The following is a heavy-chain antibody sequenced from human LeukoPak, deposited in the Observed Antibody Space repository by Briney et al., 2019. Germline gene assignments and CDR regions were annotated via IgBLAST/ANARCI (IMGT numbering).Heavy chain of an antibody. D-gene: IGHD6-19*01. CDR3: ARNWVAGLFDH. CDR1: EFTFSSYA. J-gene: IGHJ4*02. V-gene: IGHV3-23*01. Sequence: PGGSLRLSCAASEFTFSSYAMTWVRQAPGKGLEWVSGISRSGDTTYHADSVKGRFTISRDNYKRTLYLQMNSLRAEDTAVYYCARNWVAGLFDHWGQGTLVTVSS. CDR2: ISRSGDTT.